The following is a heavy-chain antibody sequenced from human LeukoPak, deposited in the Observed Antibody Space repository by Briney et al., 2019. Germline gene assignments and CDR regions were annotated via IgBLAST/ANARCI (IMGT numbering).Heavy chain of an antibody. D-gene: IGHD6-13*01. CDR2: IYPGDSDP. J-gene: IGHJ4*02. CDR1: GYLFTTYW. Sequence: GESLKISYQGSGYLFTTYWIGWVRQMPGKGLEWLGIIYPGDSDPRYSPSFQGQVTISADKSISTAYLQWSSLKASDSAMYYCVRHGLGSSWFGFDYWGQGTLVTVSS. CDR3: VRHGLGSSWFGFDY. V-gene: IGHV5-51*01.